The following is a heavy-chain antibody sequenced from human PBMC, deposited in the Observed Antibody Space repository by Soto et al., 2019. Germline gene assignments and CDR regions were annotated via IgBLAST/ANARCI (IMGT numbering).Heavy chain of an antibody. J-gene: IGHJ4*02. CDR3: ATMGTPATGLYFFDY. D-gene: IGHD2-15*01. Sequence: QVQLQESGPGLVKPSQTLSLTCTVSGGSISSGNYYWSWIRQPPGKGLEWIGFISYSGSTYSSTSLKSRVTISGDTSDGQVSPNLSFVTSADTSGYYCATMGTPATGLYFFDYWGQGSLVTVSS. CDR2: ISYSGST. V-gene: IGHV4-30-4*01. CDR1: GGSISSGNYY.